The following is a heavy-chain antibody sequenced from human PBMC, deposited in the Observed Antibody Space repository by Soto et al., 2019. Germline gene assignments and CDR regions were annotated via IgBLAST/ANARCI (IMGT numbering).Heavy chain of an antibody. J-gene: IGHJ6*02. Sequence: QVQLVESGGGLVKPGGSLRLSCAASGFIFSDYYMNWIRQAPGKGLEWVCDINNSGNIISYVDSVKGRFTISRDNAKNSLHLQMNILRAEDTAVYYCVVGMNVWGQGTTVTVSS. CDR2: INNSGNII. V-gene: IGHV3-11*01. CDR3: VVGMNV. CDR1: GFIFSDYY.